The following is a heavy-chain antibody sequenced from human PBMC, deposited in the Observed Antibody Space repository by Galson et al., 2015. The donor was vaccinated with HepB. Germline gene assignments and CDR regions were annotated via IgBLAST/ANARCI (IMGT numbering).Heavy chain of an antibody. Sequence: SLRLSCAASGFTFNTAWMSWVRQAPGKGLEWVAQIKSITDGGTTDYAAPVQGRFTISRDDLRNRLYLQLNSLKIEDTGVYYCTTWGGDYVGHWGQGTLVTVSS. CDR1: GFTFNTAW. CDR2: IKSITDGGTT. V-gene: IGHV3-15*01. CDR3: TTWGGDYVGH. J-gene: IGHJ5*02. D-gene: IGHD4-17*01.